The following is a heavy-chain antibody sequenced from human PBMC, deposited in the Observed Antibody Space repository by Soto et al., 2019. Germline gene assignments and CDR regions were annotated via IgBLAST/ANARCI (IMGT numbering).Heavy chain of an antibody. CDR3: ARDGGGESSGSAHYYYYGMDV. Sequence: EVQLVESGGGLAQPGGSLRLSCAASGFTFTTYSMNWVRQAPGKGLEWVSCISTSRNVIYYADYVKGRFTISSDNAQKTLYLQMNSLRDEDSAIYYCARDGGGESSGSAHYYYYGMDVWGQGTAVAVS. J-gene: IGHJ6*02. CDR1: GFTFTTYS. V-gene: IGHV3-48*02. D-gene: IGHD6-19*01. CDR2: ISTSRNVI.